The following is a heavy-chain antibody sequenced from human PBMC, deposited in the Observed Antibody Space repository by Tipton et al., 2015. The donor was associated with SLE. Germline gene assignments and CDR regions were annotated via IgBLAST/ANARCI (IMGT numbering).Heavy chain of an antibody. Sequence: RSLRLSCAGSGFPFNTYALYWVRQTPAKGLEWVAVISYDGNNKNYADSVKGRFTISRDNSRNTLYLQTNSLRGEDTAVYYCAASPGDSTRGAFHYWGQGSLVTVSS. V-gene: IGHV3-30*01. CDR1: GFPFNTYA. CDR3: AASPGDSTRGAFHY. CDR2: ISYDGNNK. J-gene: IGHJ4*02. D-gene: IGHD3-10*01.